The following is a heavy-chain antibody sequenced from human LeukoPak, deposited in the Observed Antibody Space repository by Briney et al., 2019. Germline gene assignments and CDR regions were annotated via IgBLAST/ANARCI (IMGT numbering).Heavy chain of an antibody. CDR3: VRDRAATRRDF. CDR1: GYTFTGYY. D-gene: IGHD6-13*01. CDR2: IDPNSGGT. Sequence: ASVTVSCKASGYTFTGYYIHWVRQAPGQGLEWMGRIDPNSGGTYHAQKFQGRVTMTRDTSISTAYMELSSLRSDDTAVYYCVRDRAATRRDFWGQGILVTVSS. V-gene: IGHV1-2*02. J-gene: IGHJ4*02.